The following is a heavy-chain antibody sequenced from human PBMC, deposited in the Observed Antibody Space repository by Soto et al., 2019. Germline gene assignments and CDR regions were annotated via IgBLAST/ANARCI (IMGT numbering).Heavy chain of an antibody. CDR3: ARERTYQLSGDDTLDI. Sequence: QVQLQESGPGLVRPSETLSLTCTVSGGSLSNYNWNWVRQSAGKGLEWIGRIYSNGKAYYNPSLKSRVTMSLDTLNHQVSLRPRSVTAADTAKYYCARERTYQLSGDDTLDIWGLGTMVTVSP. V-gene: IGHV4-4*07. J-gene: IGHJ3*02. CDR1: GGSLSNYN. D-gene: IGHD2-2*01. CDR2: IYSNGKA.